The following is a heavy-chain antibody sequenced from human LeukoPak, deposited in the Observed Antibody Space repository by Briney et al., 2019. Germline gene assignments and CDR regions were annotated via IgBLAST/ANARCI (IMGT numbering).Heavy chain of an antibody. Sequence: GGSLRLSCAASGFTFSTYGMHWVRQAPGKGLEWVAVIWNDGSNKYYADSVKGRFTISRDISKTTLHLQMNSLRAEDTAIYYCARGGIAAADIDYWGQGTLVTSPS. J-gene: IGHJ4*02. D-gene: IGHD6-13*01. CDR1: GFTFSTYG. CDR2: IWNDGSNK. V-gene: IGHV3-33*01. CDR3: ARGGIAAADIDY.